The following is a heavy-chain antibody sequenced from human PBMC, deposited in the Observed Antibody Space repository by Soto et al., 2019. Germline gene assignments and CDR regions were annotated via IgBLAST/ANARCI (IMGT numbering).Heavy chain of an antibody. CDR2: IIPIFGTA. CDR1: GGTFSSYA. Sequence: ASVKVSCKASGGTFSSYAISWVRQAPGQGLEWMGGIIPIFGTANYAQKFQGRVTITADESTSTAYMELSSLRSEDTAVYYCASPRYSGYDSYYYYGMDVWGQGTTVTVSS. CDR3: ASPRYSGYDSYYYYGMDV. V-gene: IGHV1-69*13. J-gene: IGHJ6*02. D-gene: IGHD5-12*01.